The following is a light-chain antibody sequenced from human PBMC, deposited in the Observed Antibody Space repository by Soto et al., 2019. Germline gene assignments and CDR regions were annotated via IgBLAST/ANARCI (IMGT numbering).Light chain of an antibody. CDR2: GAS. Sequence: EIVLTQSPGTLSLSPGERATLSCRASQSVSSSYLAWYQQKPGQAPRLLIYGASSRATGIPDRFSGSGSGTDFTLTISRLEPEDFAVYYCQQYNNRPYTFGQGTKVDIK. CDR3: QQYNNRPYT. J-gene: IGKJ2*01. CDR1: QSVSSSY. V-gene: IGKV3-20*01.